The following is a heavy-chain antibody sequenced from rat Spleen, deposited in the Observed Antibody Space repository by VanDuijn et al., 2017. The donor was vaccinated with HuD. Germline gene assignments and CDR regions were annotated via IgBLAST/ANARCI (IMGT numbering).Heavy chain of an antibody. CDR2: ISSDGSGT. CDR3: ARDIYGGYSELGYFAY. V-gene: IGHV5-29*01. D-gene: IGHD1-11*01. J-gene: IGHJ3*01. Sequence: EVQLVESGGGLVQPGRSLKLSCAASGFTFSNYYMAWVRQAPTKGLEWVATISSDGSGTYYRDSVEGRFTISRDNAKSTLYLQIDSLRSEDTATYFCARDIYGGYSELGYFAYWGQGTLVTVSS. CDR1: GFTFSNYY.